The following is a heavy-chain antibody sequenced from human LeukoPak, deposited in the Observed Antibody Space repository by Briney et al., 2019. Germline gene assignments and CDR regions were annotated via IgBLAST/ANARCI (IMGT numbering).Heavy chain of an antibody. V-gene: IGHV3-48*03. CDR1: GFTFSSFE. Sequence: GGSLRLSCAASGFTFSSFEMNWVRQAPGMGLEWVSYISSSGSTIYTADSVKGRFTISRDNAKNSLYLRMNSLRAEDTAVYHCARIKPYDFWSGYSSMDVWGQGTTVTVSS. J-gene: IGHJ6*02. CDR3: ARIKPYDFWSGYSSMDV. CDR2: ISSSGSTI. D-gene: IGHD3-3*01.